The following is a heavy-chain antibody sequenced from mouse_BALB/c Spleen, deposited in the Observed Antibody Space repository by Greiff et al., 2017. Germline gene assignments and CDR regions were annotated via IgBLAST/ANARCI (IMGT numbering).Heavy chain of an antibody. CDR1: GFAFSSYD. Sequence: DVQLVESGGGLVKPGGSLKLSCAASGFAFSSYDMSWVRQTPEKRLEWVAYISSGGGSTYYPDTVKGRFTISRDNAKNTLYLQMSSLKSEDTAMYYCARQRYDDYAMDYWGQGTSVTVSS. J-gene: IGHJ4*01. V-gene: IGHV5-12-1*01. CDR2: ISSGGGST. D-gene: IGHD2-14*01. CDR3: ARQRYDDYAMDY.